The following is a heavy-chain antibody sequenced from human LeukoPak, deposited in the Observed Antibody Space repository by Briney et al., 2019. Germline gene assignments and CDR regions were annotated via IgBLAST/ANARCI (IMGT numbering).Heavy chain of an antibody. D-gene: IGHD4-17*01. CDR3: ARGPTYDYGDYTDFDY. Sequence: PSETLSLTCTVSGGSISSSSYYWGWIRQPPGKGLEWIGSIYYSGSTCYNPSLKSRVTISVDTSKNQFPLKLSSVTAADTAVYYCARGPTYDYGDYTDFDYWGQGTLVTVSS. CDR1: GGSISSSSYY. V-gene: IGHV4-39*06. CDR2: IYYSGST. J-gene: IGHJ4*02.